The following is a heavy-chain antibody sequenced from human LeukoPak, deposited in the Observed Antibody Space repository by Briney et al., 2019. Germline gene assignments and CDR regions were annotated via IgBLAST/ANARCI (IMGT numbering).Heavy chain of an antibody. CDR2: IYNSGST. V-gene: IGHV4-59*08. J-gene: IGHJ4*02. Sequence: PSETLSLTCTVSGGSISSYYWTWIRQPPGKGLEWIGYIYNSGSTNYNPSLKSRVTISVDTSKNQFSLKLSSVTAADTAAYYCARRRASGFGELFGYWGQGTLVTVSS. CDR1: GGSISSYY. CDR3: ARRRASGFGELFGY. D-gene: IGHD3-10*01.